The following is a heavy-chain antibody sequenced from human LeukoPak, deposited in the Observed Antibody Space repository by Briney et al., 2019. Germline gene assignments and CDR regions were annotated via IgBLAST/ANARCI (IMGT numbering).Heavy chain of an antibody. CDR2: ISSSGSTI. CDR3: ASVGATTSPYFLDY. CDR1: GFTFSDYY. V-gene: IGHV3-11*04. Sequence: GGSLRLSCAASGFTFSDYYMSWIRQAPGKGLERVSYISSSGSTIYYADSVKGRFTISRDNAKNSLYLQMNSLRAEDTAVYYCASVGATTSPYFLDYWGQGTLVTVSS. D-gene: IGHD1-26*01. J-gene: IGHJ4*02.